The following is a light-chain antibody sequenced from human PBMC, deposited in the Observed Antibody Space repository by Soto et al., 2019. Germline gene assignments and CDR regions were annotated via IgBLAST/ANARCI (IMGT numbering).Light chain of an antibody. J-gene: IGKJ1*01. CDR1: QSISSW. CDR2: DAS. CDR3: QQYNSYRWT. Sequence: DIQMTQSPSTLSASVGGRVAITFRASQSISSWLAWYQQKPGKAPKLLIYDASSLESGVPSRFSGSGSGTEFTLTISSLQPDDFATYYCQQYNSYRWTFGQGTRWIS. V-gene: IGKV1-5*01.